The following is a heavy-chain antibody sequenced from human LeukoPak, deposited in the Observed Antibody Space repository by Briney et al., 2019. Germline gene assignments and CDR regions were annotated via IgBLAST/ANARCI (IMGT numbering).Heavy chain of an antibody. Sequence: GESLKISCKGSGYSFTTYWIGWVRQMPGKGLEWMGIIFPAGSDTRYSPSFQGQVTVSADKSISTAYLQWSSLKASDTAMYYCARKSGRAFDIWGQGTMVTVSS. V-gene: IGHV5-51*01. J-gene: IGHJ3*02. D-gene: IGHD2-15*01. CDR3: ARKSGRAFDI. CDR2: IFPAGSDT. CDR1: GYSFTTYW.